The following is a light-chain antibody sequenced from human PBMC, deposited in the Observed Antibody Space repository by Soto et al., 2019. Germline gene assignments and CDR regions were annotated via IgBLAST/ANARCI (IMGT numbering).Light chain of an antibody. CDR3: SSYTNSSTLVG. CDR1: RSDVGGYNF. J-gene: IGLJ2*01. CDR2: EVS. V-gene: IGLV2-14*01. Sequence: QSALTQPASVSGTPGQSITFSCTGTRSDVGGYNFVSWYQHHPGKAPKLIIYEVSNRPSGVSNRFSASKSGNTASLTISGLQAEDEAEYYCSSYTNSSTLVGFGGGTKLTVL.